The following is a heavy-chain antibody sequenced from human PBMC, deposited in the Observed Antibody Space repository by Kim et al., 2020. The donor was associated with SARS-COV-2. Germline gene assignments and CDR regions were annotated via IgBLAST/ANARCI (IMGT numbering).Heavy chain of an antibody. CDR3: AGKRGGCFDY. J-gene: IGHJ4*02. Sequence: SETLSLTCAVYGGSFSGYYWSWIRQPPGKGLEWIGEINHSGSTNYNPSLKSRVTISVDTSKNQFSLQLSSVTAADTAVYYCAGKRGGCFDYWGQGTVAT. CDR2: INHSGST. D-gene: IGHD3-16*01. CDR1: GGSFSGYY. V-gene: IGHV4-34*01.